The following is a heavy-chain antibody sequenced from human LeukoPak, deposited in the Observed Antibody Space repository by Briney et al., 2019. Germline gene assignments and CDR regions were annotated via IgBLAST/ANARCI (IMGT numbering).Heavy chain of an antibody. CDR2: ISYDGSNK. J-gene: IGHJ4*02. D-gene: IGHD3-3*01. CDR1: GFTFSSYA. CDR3: GRERSSWSLDY. V-gene: IGHV3-30-3*01. Sequence: GRSLRLSCAASGFTFSSYAMHWVRQAPGKGLEWVAVISYDGSNKYYADSVKGRFTISRDNSKNTLYLQMNSLRAEDTAVYYCGRERSSWSLDYWGQGTLVTVSS.